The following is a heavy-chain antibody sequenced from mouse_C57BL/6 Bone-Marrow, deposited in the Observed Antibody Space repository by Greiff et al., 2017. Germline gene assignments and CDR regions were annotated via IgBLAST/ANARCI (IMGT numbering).Heavy chain of an antibody. CDR2: FHPTSGST. CDR3: ARDDYYGSSPMDY. V-gene: IGHV1-64*01. D-gene: IGHD1-1*01. Sequence: QVQLQQSGAELVKPGASVKLSCKVSGYTFTSYRMHWVKQRPGQGLEWIGMFHPTSGSTNYNEKFKIKATLTVYKSSSTAYMQLSSLTSEDSAVYYCARDDYYGSSPMDYWGQGTAVTVYS. CDR1: GYTFTSYR. J-gene: IGHJ4*01.